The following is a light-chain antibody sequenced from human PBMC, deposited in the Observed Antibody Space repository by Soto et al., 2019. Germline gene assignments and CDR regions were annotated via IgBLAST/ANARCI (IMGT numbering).Light chain of an antibody. J-gene: IGLJ2*01. V-gene: IGLV1-40*01. CDR1: SSNIGAGYD. Sequence: QSVLTQPPSVSGAPGPRVTLSCTGSSSNIGAGYDVHWYQQLPGTAPKLLIFGTSNRPSGVPDRFSGSKSGTSASLAIPGLQAEDEADYYCQSSDTSLSGSEVFGGGTKLTVL. CDR3: QSSDTSLSGSEV. CDR2: GTS.